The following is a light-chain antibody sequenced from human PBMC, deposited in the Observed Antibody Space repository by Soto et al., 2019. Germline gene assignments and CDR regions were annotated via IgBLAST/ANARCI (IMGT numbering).Light chain of an antibody. Sequence: AIQMTQSPTSLSASVGDRVTITCRASQGIKNDLGWYQQKPGKAPKLLIYAASSLQSGVPSRFSGSGSGTDFTLTITSLQPEDFATYYCLQDYNFPYTFGQGTKLEI. CDR2: AAS. V-gene: IGKV1-6*01. J-gene: IGKJ2*01. CDR3: LQDYNFPYT. CDR1: QGIKND.